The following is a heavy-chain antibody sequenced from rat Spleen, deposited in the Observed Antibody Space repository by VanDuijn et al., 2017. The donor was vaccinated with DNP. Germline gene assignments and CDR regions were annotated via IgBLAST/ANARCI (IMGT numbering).Heavy chain of an antibody. CDR3: TTLNYGNYDY. CDR1: GFTFSNYD. CDR2: ISPSGGST. J-gene: IGHJ2*01. Sequence: EVQLVESGGGLVQPGRSLKLSCAASGFTFSNYDMAWVRQAPTKGLEWVASISPSGGSTYYRDSVKGRFTVSRDNAKSSLYLQMDSLRSEDTATYYCTTLNYGNYDYWGQGVMVTVSS. V-gene: IGHV5-27*01. D-gene: IGHD1-3*01.